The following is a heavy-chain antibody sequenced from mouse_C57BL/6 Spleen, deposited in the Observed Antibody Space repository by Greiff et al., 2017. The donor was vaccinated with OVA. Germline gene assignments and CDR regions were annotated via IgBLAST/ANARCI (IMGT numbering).Heavy chain of an antibody. Sequence: VQLQESGPELVKPGASVKISCKASGYAFSSSWMNWVKQRPGKGLEWIGRIYPGDGDTNYNGKFKGKATLTADKSSSTAYMQLSSLTSEDSAVYFCARRGNPFDYWGQGTTLTVSS. CDR2: IYPGDGDT. CDR1: GYAFSSSW. V-gene: IGHV1-82*01. D-gene: IGHD2-1*01. J-gene: IGHJ2*01. CDR3: ARRGNPFDY.